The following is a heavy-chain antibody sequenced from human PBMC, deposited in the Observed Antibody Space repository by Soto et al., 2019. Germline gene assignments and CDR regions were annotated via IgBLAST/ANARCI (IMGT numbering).Heavy chain of an antibody. D-gene: IGHD2-2*01. V-gene: IGHV1-69*08. CDR3: AREDRDRETGLVPAAIDGMDV. CDR2: IIPVFGIA. Sequence: QVQLVQSGDEVKKPGSSVKVSCKASGGTFSRYSFTWVRQAPGHKLEWMGRIIPVFGIASYAQKFQGRVTITADKSTSTAYMELSSLRSEDTAVYYCAREDRDRETGLVPAAIDGMDVWGQGTTVTVSS. J-gene: IGHJ6*02. CDR1: GGTFSRYS.